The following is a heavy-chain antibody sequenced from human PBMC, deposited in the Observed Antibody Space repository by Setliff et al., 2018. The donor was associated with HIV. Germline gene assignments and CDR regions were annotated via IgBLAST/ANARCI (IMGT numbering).Heavy chain of an antibody. Sequence: ASVKVSCKTSGYTFGSHGISWVRQAPGQGLEWMGWISAYNGNTNYAQKFQGRVTMTRDTSTNTAYMEVRSLRPDDTAVYYCARLGRGIAVAGTRIDYWGRGTLVTVSS. J-gene: IGHJ4*02. CDR2: ISAYNGNT. CDR3: ARLGRGIAVAGTRIDY. CDR1: GYTFGSHG. D-gene: IGHD6-19*01. V-gene: IGHV1-18*01.